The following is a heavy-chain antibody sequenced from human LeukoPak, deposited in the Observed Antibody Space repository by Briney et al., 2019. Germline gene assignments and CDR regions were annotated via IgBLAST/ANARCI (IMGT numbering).Heavy chain of an antibody. V-gene: IGHV1-2*02. D-gene: IGHD3-10*01. CDR1: GYTFSGYY. J-gene: IGHJ4*02. CDR2: INPNSGGT. CDR3: ARAPFVYYGSGSYNFDY. Sequence: ASVKVSCKASGYTFSGYYIHWVRQAPGQGLEWMGWINPNSGGTNYAQKFQGRVTMTRDTSTSTVYMELSSLRSEDTAVYYCARAPFVYYGSGSYNFDYWGQGTLVTVSS.